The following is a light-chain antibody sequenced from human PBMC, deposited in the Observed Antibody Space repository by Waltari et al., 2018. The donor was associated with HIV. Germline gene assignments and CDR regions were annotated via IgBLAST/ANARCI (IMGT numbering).Light chain of an antibody. CDR2: EVS. V-gene: IGLV2-23*02. Sequence: QSALTQPASVSGSPGQSITISCTGTSSDVGSYTIVSWYQQYPGKVPKLMIYEVSKRPSGVSNRFSGSKSGNTASLTISGLQAEDEADYYCCSYAGSSTPFVFGTATKVTVL. CDR1: SSDVGSYTI. CDR3: CSYAGSSTPFV. J-gene: IGLJ1*01.